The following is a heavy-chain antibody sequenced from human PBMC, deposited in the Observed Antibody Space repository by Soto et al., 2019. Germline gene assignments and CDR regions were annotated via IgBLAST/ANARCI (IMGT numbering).Heavy chain of an antibody. CDR1: GYSFTSYW. J-gene: IGHJ6*02. CDR2: IYPGDSDT. CDR3: ARRGRCSSTSCYTEGYYYGMDV. Sequence: GESLKISCKGSGYSFTSYWIGWVRQMPGKGLEWMGIIYPGDSDTRYSPSFQGQVTISADKSISTAYLQWSSLKASDTAMYYCARRGRCSSTSCYTEGYYYGMDVWGQATTVTVSS. D-gene: IGHD2-2*02. V-gene: IGHV5-51*01.